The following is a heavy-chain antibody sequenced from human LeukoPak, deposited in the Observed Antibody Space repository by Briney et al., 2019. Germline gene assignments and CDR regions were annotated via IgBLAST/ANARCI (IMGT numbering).Heavy chain of an antibody. Sequence: GGSLRLSCVASGFTFSNYAMSWVRQAPGKGLEWVALISYDGSNKYNADSVKGRFTTLRDNSRNTLYLQLNSLRGEDTAVYYCVRDRRGAFCSGDPCYSGFDYWGQGPLVTVSS. CDR1: GFTFSNYA. V-gene: IGHV3-30-3*01. CDR3: VRDRRGAFCSGDPCYSGFDY. D-gene: IGHD2-15*01. J-gene: IGHJ4*02. CDR2: ISYDGSNK.